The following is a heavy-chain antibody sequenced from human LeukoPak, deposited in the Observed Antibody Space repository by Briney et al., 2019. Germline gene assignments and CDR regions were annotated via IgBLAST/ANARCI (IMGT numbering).Heavy chain of an antibody. D-gene: IGHD1-1*01. CDR1: GVSIRSWS. CDR3: ARYLTQLGYFDF. CDR2: IYDRGNT. J-gene: IGHJ4*02. Sequence: PSETLSLTCTVSGVSIRSWSWSWIRQPPGKGLEWIGYIYDRGNTNYNPSLKSRVTISADTSKNQFSLRLSSVTAADTAVYYCARYLTQLGYFDFWGQGTLVTVSS. V-gene: IGHV4-59*01.